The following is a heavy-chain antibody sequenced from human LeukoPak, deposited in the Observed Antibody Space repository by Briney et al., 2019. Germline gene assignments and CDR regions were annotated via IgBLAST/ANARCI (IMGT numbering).Heavy chain of an antibody. D-gene: IGHD6-13*01. CDR1: GGSISSNY. CDR3: ARLYPYSPEIDY. Sequence: SETLSLTCNVSGGSISSNYWSWIRQPPGKGLEWIGEINHSGSTNYNPSLKRRVTISVDTSKNQFSLKLSSVTAADTAVYYCARLYPYSPEIDYWGQGTLVTVSS. V-gene: IGHV4-34*01. J-gene: IGHJ4*02. CDR2: INHSGST.